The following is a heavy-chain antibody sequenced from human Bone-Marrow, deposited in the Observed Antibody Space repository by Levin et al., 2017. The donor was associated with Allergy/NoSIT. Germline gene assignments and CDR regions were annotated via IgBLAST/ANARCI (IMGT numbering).Heavy chain of an antibody. V-gene: IGHV3-30*18. D-gene: IGHD3-22*01. CDR1: GFTFSSYG. CDR3: AKDLNPMIVVWYMDV. CDR2: ISYDGSNK. Sequence: GGSLRLSCAASGFTFSSYGMHWVRQAPGKGLEWVAVISYDGSNKYYADSVKGRFTISRDNSKNTLYLQMNSLRAEDTAVYYCAKDLNPMIVVWYMDVWGQGTTVTVSS. J-gene: IGHJ6*03.